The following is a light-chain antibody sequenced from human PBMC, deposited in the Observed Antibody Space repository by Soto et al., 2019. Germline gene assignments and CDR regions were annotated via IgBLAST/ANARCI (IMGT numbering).Light chain of an antibody. CDR3: QQRSPGPLI. V-gene: IGKV3-11*01. Sequence: EIVLEQSPATLSLSPGEGATLSCRASQSISYNLAWYQQKPGQAPRLLIYDASNRAPGIPARFSGSGSGTDFTLTISSLEPEDFAVYYCQQRSPGPLIFGGGTKVEIK. CDR2: DAS. J-gene: IGKJ4*01. CDR1: QSISYN.